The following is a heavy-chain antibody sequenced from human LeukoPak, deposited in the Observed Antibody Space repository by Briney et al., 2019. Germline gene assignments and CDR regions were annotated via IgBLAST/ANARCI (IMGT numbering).Heavy chain of an antibody. CDR2: ISYDGSNK. D-gene: IGHD3-3*01. J-gene: IGHJ4*02. CDR1: GFTFSSYA. CDR3: ARDNYDFWSGYLY. Sequence: GGSLRLSCAASGFTFSSYAMPWIRQAPGKGLEWVAVISYDGSNKYYADSVKGRFTISRDNSKNTLYLQMNSLRAEDTAVYYCARDNYDFWSGYLYWGQGTLVTVSS. V-gene: IGHV3-30-3*01.